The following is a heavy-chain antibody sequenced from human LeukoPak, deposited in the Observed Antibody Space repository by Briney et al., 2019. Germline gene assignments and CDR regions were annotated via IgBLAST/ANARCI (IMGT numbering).Heavy chain of an antibody. Sequence: GGPLRLSCAASGFIFSNFAMSWVRQAPAKGLGGVAVISYDGSNKYYADSVKGRFTISRDNSKNTLYLQMNSLRAEDTAVYYCAKDIVATIEAYWGQGTLVTVSS. J-gene: IGHJ4*02. CDR3: AKDIVATIEAY. V-gene: IGHV3-30*18. CDR2: ISYDGSNK. CDR1: GFIFSNFA. D-gene: IGHD5-12*01.